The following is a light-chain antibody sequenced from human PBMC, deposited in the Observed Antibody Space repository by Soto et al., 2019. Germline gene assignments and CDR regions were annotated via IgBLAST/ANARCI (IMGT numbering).Light chain of an antibody. V-gene: IGLV1-47*02. Sequence: QSVLTQPPSASGTPGQRLIISCSGRSSNIGSNYVYWYQQLPGTAPKLLIYANDQRPSEVPDRFSGSKSGTSASLAISGLRSEDEAAYYCSSYAGRLTYVLFGGGTKVTVL. J-gene: IGLJ3*02. CDR3: SSYAGRLTYVL. CDR2: AND. CDR1: SSNIGSNY.